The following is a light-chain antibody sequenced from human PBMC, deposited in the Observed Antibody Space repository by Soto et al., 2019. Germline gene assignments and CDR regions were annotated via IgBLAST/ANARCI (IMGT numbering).Light chain of an antibody. Sequence: ETVLTQSPATLSLSPGDTATLSCRASQSVRTYFAWYQQKSGQAPRLLIYAASSRATAVPDRFTGSGSGTDFALTISSLEPEDSALYYCQQRDVWVSFGGGTKVEIK. CDR3: QQRDVWVS. J-gene: IGKJ4*01. CDR2: AAS. CDR1: QSVRTY. V-gene: IGKV3-11*01.